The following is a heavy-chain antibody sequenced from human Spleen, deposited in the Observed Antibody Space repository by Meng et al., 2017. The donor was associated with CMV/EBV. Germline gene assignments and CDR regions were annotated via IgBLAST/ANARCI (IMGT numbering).Heavy chain of an antibody. V-gene: IGHV3-30-3*01. CDR2: ISFDGSDK. CDR1: GFTFSSFA. D-gene: IGHD3-16*01. J-gene: IGHJ4*02. Sequence: GESLKISCAASGFTFSSFAMHWVRQAPGKGLEWVALISFDGSDKYYADSVKGRFTISRDNSKNTLYLQMNSLRAEDTAVYYCTRAHEWLSYYFDYWGQGTLVTVSS. CDR3: TRAHEWLSYYFDY.